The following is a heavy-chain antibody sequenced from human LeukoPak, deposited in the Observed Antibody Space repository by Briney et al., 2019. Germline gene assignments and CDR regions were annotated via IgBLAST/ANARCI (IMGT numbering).Heavy chain of an antibody. CDR1: GGSISSSSYY. J-gene: IGHJ5*02. CDR2: INHSGST. CDR3: ARHPLLWFGEQEGWFDP. V-gene: IGHV4-39*01. D-gene: IGHD3-10*01. Sequence: PSETLSLTCTVSGGSISSSSYYWSWIRQPPGKGLEWIGEINHSGSTNYNPSLKSRVTISVDTSKNQFSLKLSSVTAADTAVYYCARHPLLWFGEQEGWFDPWGQGTLVTVSS.